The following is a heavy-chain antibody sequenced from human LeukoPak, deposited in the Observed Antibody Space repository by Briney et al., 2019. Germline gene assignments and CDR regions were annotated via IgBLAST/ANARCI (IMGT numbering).Heavy chain of an antibody. CDR2: IRYDGSNK. J-gene: IGHJ4*02. Sequence: GGSLRLSCAASGFTFSSYGMHWVRQAPGKGLEWVAFIRYDGSNKYYADSVKGRFTISRDNSKNTLYLQMNSLRAEDTAVYYFAKDGSTASITMVRGVITIPYYFDYWGQGTLVTVSS. CDR3: AKDGSTASITMVRGVITIPYYFDY. D-gene: IGHD3-10*01. CDR1: GFTFSSYG. V-gene: IGHV3-30*02.